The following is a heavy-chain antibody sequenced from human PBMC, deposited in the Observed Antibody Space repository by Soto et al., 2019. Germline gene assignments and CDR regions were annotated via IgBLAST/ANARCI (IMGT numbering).Heavy chain of an antibody. J-gene: IGHJ5*02. CDR1: GYTFTSYG. V-gene: IGHV1-18*01. CDR2: ISAYNGNT. CDR3: ARVIGHYYGSGRQGGWFDP. Sequence: QVQLVQSGAEVKKPGASVKVSCKASGYTFTSYGISWVRQAPGQGLEWMGWISAYNGNTNYAQKLQGRVTMTTDTTTSTAYMELRSLRSDDTAVYYCARVIGHYYGSGRQGGWFDPWGQGTLVTVSS. D-gene: IGHD3-10*01.